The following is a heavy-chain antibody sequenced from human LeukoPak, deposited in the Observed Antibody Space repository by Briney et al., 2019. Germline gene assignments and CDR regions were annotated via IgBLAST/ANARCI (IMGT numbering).Heavy chain of an antibody. D-gene: IGHD1-26*01. J-gene: IGHJ5*02. Sequence: SETLSLTCAVSGGSISSGGYSWSWIRQPPGKGLEWIGYIYHSGSTYYNPSLKSRVTISVDRSKNQFSLKLSSVTAADTAVYYCAKDRDSGSYYPPENWFDPWGQGTLVTVSS. V-gene: IGHV4-30-2*01. CDR2: IYHSGST. CDR1: GGSISSGGYS. CDR3: AKDRDSGSYYPPENWFDP.